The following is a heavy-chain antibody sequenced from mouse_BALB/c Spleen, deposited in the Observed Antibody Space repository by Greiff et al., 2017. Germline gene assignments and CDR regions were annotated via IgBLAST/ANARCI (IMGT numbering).Heavy chain of an antibody. V-gene: IGHV14-4*02. D-gene: IGHD4-1*01. CDR1: GFNIKDYY. CDR3: NAGELGFAY. CDR2: IDPENGDT. Sequence: VQLKQSGAELVRSGASVKLSCTASGFNIKDYYMHWVKQRPEQGLEWIGWIDPENGDTEYAPKFQGKATMTADTSSNTAYLQLSSLTSEDTAVYYCNAGELGFAYWGQGTLVTVSA. J-gene: IGHJ3*01.